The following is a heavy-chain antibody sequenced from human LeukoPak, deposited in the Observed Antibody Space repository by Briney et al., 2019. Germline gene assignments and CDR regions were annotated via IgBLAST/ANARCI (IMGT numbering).Heavy chain of an antibody. V-gene: IGHV5-51*01. CDR3: ARQGTIGSGLDYYYYMDV. J-gene: IGHJ6*03. Sequence: GESLKISCKHSEYSFPNYCIGWVRQMPGKGLEWMGIIYPDDSDTRYSPSFQGQVTISADKSISTAYLQWSSLRASDTATYYCARQGTIGSGLDYYYYMDVWGKGTTVTVSS. CDR1: EYSFPNYC. D-gene: IGHD1/OR15-1a*01. CDR2: IYPDDSDT.